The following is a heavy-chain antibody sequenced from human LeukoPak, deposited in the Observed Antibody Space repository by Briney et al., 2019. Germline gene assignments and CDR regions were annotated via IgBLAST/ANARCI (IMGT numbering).Heavy chain of an antibody. Sequence: SETLSLTCTVSGGSISSGDCYWSWIRQPPGKGLEWIGYIYYSGSTYYNPSLKSRVTISVDTSKNQFSLKLSSVTAADTAVYYCASGVNGITGSYRFDYWGQGTLVTVSS. CDR3: ASGVNGITGSYRFDY. V-gene: IGHV4-30-4*08. J-gene: IGHJ4*02. CDR1: GGSISSGDCY. D-gene: IGHD1-20*01. CDR2: IYYSGST.